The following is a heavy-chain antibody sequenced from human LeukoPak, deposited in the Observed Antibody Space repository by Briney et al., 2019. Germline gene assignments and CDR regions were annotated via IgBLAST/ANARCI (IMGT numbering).Heavy chain of an antibody. CDR1: GFTFSSYS. V-gene: IGHV3-48*01. J-gene: IGHJ4*02. D-gene: IGHD3-10*01. Sequence: GGSLRLSCAASGFTFSSYSMNWVRQAPAKGLEWVSYISSSSSTIYYADSVKGRFAISRDNAKNSLYLQMNSLRAEYTAVYYCARDYYYGSGSYPGDWGQGTLVTVSS. CDR3: ARDYYYGSGSYPGD. CDR2: ISSSSSTI.